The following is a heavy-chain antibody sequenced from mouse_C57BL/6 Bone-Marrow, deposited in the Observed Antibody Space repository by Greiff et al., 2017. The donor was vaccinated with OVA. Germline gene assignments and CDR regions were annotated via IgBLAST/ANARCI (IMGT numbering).Heavy chain of an antibody. D-gene: IGHD2-2*01. V-gene: IGHV1-54*01. Sequence: QVQLQQSGAELVRPGTSVKVSCKASGYAFTNYLIEWVKQRPGQGLEWIGVINPGSGGTNYNEKFKGKATLTADKSSSTAYMQLSSLTSEDSAVYYCARGYDGGNDYWGQGTTLTVSS. CDR3: ARGYDGGNDY. CDR1: GYAFTNYL. CDR2: INPGSGGT. J-gene: IGHJ2*01.